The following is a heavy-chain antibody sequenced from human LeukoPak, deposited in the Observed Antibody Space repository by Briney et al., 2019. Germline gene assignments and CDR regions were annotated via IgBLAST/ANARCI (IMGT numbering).Heavy chain of an antibody. D-gene: IGHD6-13*01. CDR2: INSDGSST. J-gene: IGHJ5*02. CDR1: GFTFSSYW. CDR3: ARGAAGGMYNWFDP. V-gene: IGHV3-74*01. Sequence: GGSLRLSCAASGFTFSSYWMHWVRQAPGKGLVWVSRINSDGSSTSYADSVKGRFTISRDNAKNTLYLQMNSLRAEDTAVYYCARGAAGGMYNWFDPWGQGTLVTVSS.